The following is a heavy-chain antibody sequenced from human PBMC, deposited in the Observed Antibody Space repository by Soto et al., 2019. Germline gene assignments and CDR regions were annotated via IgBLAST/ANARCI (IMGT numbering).Heavy chain of an antibody. CDR2: LNNNGDTT. Sequence: GGSLRLSCSASGFTFSSYAMHWVRQAPGKGLEYVSALNNNGDTTYYSDSVKGRFTISRDNPKNTLYLQMSILRAEDTAMYYYARVPSSGWPYFFDYWGLGSLVTVSS. CDR1: GFTFSSYA. V-gene: IGHV3-64D*06. CDR3: ARVPSSGWPYFFDY. D-gene: IGHD6-19*01. J-gene: IGHJ4*02.